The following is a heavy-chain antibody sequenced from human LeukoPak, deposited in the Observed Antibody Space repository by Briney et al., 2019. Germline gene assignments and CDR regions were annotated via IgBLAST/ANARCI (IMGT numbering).Heavy chain of an antibody. D-gene: IGHD5-12*01. CDR2: INPNNGGT. CDR3: ARDKYTGYETFDY. J-gene: IGHJ4*02. Sequence: ASVKVSCKASGYTFTGYYIHWVRQAPGQGLEWMGWINPNNGGTNYAQKFQGRVTMTRDTSISTAYMELNRLTSDDTAVYFCARDKYTGYETFDYWGQGTPVTVSS. CDR1: GYTFTGYY. V-gene: IGHV1-2*02.